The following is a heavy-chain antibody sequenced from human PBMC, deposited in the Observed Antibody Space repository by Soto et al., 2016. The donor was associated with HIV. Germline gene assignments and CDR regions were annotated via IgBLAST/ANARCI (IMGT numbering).Heavy chain of an antibody. CDR1: GFTFSSYS. J-gene: IGHJ4*02. Sequence: EVRLVESGGGLVQPGGSLRLSCAASGFTFSSYSMNWVRQAPGKGLEWVSYISSSSSTIYYADSVKGRFTISRDNAKNSLYLQMNSLRAEDTAVYYCARDHLDPFEYWGQGTLVTVSS. CDR2: ISSSSSTI. V-gene: IGHV3-48*04. D-gene: IGHD3-9*01. CDR3: ARDHLDPFEY.